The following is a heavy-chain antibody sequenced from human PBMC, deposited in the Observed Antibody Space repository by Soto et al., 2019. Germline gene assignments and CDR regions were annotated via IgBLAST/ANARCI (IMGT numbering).Heavy chain of an antibody. J-gene: IGHJ4*01. CDR1: GGTFSSYA. CDR2: IIPIFGTA. CDR3: ASLGDTARVFY. Sequence: QVQLVQSGAEVKKPGSSVKVSCKASGGTFSSYAISWVRQAPGQGLEWMGGIIPIFGTANYAQKFQGRVTIIPDDTTSAAYMELSSQNSEDTAGYYWASLGDTARVFYWGPGTLVTVFS. V-gene: IGHV1-69*05. D-gene: IGHD5-18*01.